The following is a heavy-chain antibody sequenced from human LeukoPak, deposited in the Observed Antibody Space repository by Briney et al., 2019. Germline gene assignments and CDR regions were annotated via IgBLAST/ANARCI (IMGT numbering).Heavy chain of an antibody. V-gene: IGHV3-7*01. CDR1: GFTFSSYW. J-gene: IGHJ4*02. D-gene: IGHD6-19*01. Sequence: GGSLRLSCAASGFTFSSYWMSWARQAPGKGLEWVANIKQDGSEKYYEDSVKGRFTISRDNAKNSLYLQMNSPRAEDTAVYYCARDPYSSGLDYWGQGTLVTVSS. CDR3: ARDPYSSGLDY. CDR2: IKQDGSEK.